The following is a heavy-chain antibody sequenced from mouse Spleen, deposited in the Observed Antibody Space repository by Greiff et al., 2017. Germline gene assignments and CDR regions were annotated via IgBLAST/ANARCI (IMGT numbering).Heavy chain of an antibody. Sequence: EVKLMESGGGLVKPGGSLKLSCAASGFTFSSYAMSWVRQTPEKRLEWVATISDGGSYTYYPDNVKGRFTISRDNAKNNLYLQMSHLKSEDTAMYYCARSTMVTTTDFDYWGQGTTLTVSS. CDR3: ARSTMVTTTDFDY. CDR1: GFTFSSYA. CDR2: ISDGGSYT. V-gene: IGHV5-4*03. J-gene: IGHJ2*01. D-gene: IGHD2-2*01.